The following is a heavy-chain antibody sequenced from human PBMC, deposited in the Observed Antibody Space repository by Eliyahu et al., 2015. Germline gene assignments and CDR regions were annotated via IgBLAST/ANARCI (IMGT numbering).Heavy chain of an antibody. CDR1: GHIFTDYY. CDR3: ARDFRVLQNQANWFDP. CDR2: INPNSGDT. Sequence: QAQLVQSGAEVKKPGASVXVSCKASGHIFTDYYIHWVRQAPGQGLEWMGRINPNSGDTKYTQKFQDRVTMTRDTSISTAYMELSSLRSDDTAVYYCARDFRVLQNQANWFDPWGQGTQVTVSS. D-gene: IGHD4-11*01. J-gene: IGHJ5*02. V-gene: IGHV1-2*06.